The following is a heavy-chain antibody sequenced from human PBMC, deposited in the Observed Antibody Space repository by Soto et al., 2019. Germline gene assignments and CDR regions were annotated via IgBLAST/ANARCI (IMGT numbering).Heavy chain of an antibody. CDR2: IFYSGST. V-gene: IGHV4-30-4*01. CDR1: GDSISGGDYY. CDR3: ARATNYFDTDGYYYLFTY. D-gene: IGHD3-22*01. Sequence: SETLSLTCTVSGDSISGGDYYWSWIRQPPGKGLEWIGHIFYSGSTRHNPSLKSRVSISVDTSKNQFSLKLSSVPAADTAVYYCARATNYFDTDGYYYLFTYWGQGPLVTVSS. J-gene: IGHJ4*02.